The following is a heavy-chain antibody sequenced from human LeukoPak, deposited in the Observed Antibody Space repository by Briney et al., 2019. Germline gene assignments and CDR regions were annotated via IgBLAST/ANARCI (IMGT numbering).Heavy chain of an antibody. CDR3: ARAEVGATPPPYYFDY. D-gene: IGHD1-26*01. V-gene: IGHV3-21*01. Sequence: GGSLRLSCAASGFTFSSYSMNWVRQAPGKGLEWVSSISSSSSYIYYADSVKGRFTISRDNAKNSLYLQMNSLRAEDTAVYYCARAEVGATPPPYYFDYWGQGTLVTVSS. CDR2: ISSSSSYI. J-gene: IGHJ4*02. CDR1: GFTFSSYS.